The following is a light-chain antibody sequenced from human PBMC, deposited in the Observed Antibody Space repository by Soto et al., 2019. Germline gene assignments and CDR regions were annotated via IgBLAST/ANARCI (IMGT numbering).Light chain of an antibody. Sequence: VMTQSPATLSVSPGARATLSYRASQSVSINLAWYQQKPGQAPRLLIFGASSRAAGIPDRFSVNVSGTDFTITIRRLEPEDGEVYYCQQYGSSPITFGQGTRLEN. V-gene: IGKV3-20*01. CDR3: QQYGSSPIT. CDR2: GAS. J-gene: IGKJ5*01. CDR1: QSVSIN.